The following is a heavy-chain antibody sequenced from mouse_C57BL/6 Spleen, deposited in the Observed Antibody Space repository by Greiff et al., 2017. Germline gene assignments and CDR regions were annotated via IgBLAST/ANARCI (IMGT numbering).Heavy chain of an antibody. J-gene: IGHJ4*01. V-gene: IGHV5-17*01. CDR2: ISSGSSTI. Sequence: EVKVVESGGGLVKPGGSLKLSCAASGFTFSDYGMHWVRQAPEKGLEWVAYISSGSSTIYYADTVKGRFTISRDNAKNTLFLQMTSLRSEDTAMYYCARQGEYDYVGAMDYWGQGTSVTVSS. D-gene: IGHD2-4*01. CDR1: GFTFSDYG. CDR3: ARQGEYDYVGAMDY.